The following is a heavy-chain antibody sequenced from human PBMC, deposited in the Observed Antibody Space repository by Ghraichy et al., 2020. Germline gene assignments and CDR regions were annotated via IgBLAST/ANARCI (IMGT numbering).Heavy chain of an antibody. CDR3: TKVGPKTTRLDWFDS. Sequence: GGSLRLSCAASGFTFSTHSMNWVRQAPGKGLEWVSLISGSGNSRYYADSVRGRFTTSRDNSNNTLYLDMNSLRADDTAVYYCTKVGPKTTRLDWFDSWGQGTLVTVSS. J-gene: IGHJ5*01. D-gene: IGHD1-1*01. V-gene: IGHV3-23*01. CDR2: ISGSGNSR. CDR1: GFTFSTHS.